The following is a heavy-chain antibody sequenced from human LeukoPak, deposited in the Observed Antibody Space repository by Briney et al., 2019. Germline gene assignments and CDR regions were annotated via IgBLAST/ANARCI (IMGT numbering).Heavy chain of an antibody. V-gene: IGHV4-34*01. Sequence: SETLSLTCAVYGGSFSGYYWSWIRQPPGKGLEWIGEINHSGSTNYNPSLKSRVTISVDTSKNQFSLKLSSVTAADTAVYYCARVRIAAAGAVDYWGQGTLVTVSS. CDR1: GGSFSGYY. CDR2: INHSGST. J-gene: IGHJ4*02. CDR3: ARVRIAAAGAVDY. D-gene: IGHD6-13*01.